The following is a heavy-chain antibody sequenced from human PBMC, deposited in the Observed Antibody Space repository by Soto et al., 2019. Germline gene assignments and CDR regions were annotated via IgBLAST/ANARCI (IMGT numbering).Heavy chain of an antibody. CDR3: ARDWGGEGTFDY. V-gene: IGHV3-21*01. Sequence: EVQLVESGGGLVKPGGSLRLSCAASRFTFSSYSMNWVRQAPGKGLEWVSSISSSSSYIYYADSVKGRFTISRDNAKNSLYLQMNSLRAEDTAVYYCARDWGGEGTFDYWGQGTLVTVSS. CDR1: RFTFSSYS. CDR2: ISSSSSYI. J-gene: IGHJ4*02. D-gene: IGHD3-16*01.